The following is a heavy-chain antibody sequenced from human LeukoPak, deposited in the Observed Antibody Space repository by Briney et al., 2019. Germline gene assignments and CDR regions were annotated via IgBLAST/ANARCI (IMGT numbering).Heavy chain of an antibody. CDR1: GFTFSSYW. CDR3: ARAIPTYYYDSSGYYYGY. CDR2: IKQDGSEK. J-gene: IGHJ4*02. D-gene: IGHD3-22*01. Sequence: GGSLRLSCAASGFTFSSYWMSWVRQAPGKGLEWVANIKQDGSEKYYVDSVKGRFTISRDNAKNSLYLQMNSLRAEDTAVYYCARAIPTYYYDSSGYYYGYWGQGTLVTVSS. V-gene: IGHV3-7*01.